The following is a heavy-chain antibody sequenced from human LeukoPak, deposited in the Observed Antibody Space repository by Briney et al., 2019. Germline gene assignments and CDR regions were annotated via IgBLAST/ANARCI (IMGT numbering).Heavy chain of an antibody. J-gene: IGHJ4*02. Sequence: PGGSLRLSCAASGLTFSSYGMNWVRQAPGKGLEWVSYISSSSSTKYYADSVKGRFTISRDNPKNSLYLQMNSLRAEDTAVYYCAREAPVAAGRCFDYWGQGTLVTVSS. V-gene: IGHV3-48*01. CDR1: GLTFSSYG. CDR3: AREAPVAAGRCFDY. CDR2: ISSSSSTK. D-gene: IGHD6-13*01.